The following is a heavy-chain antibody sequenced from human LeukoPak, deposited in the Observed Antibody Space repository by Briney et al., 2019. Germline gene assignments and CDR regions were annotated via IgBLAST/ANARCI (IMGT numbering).Heavy chain of an antibody. D-gene: IGHD4-17*01. CDR1: GFTFSSYG. CDR2: IRYDGSNK. J-gene: IGHJ5*01. V-gene: IGHV3-30*02. Sequence: GGSLRLSCGASGFTFSSYGMHWVRPAPDKGLEWVAFIRYDGSNKNYADSVKGRFTISRDNSKNTLYLQMNSLRAEDTAVYYCAKVYEYGDNDWFDSWGQGTLVTVSS. CDR3: AKVYEYGDNDWFDS.